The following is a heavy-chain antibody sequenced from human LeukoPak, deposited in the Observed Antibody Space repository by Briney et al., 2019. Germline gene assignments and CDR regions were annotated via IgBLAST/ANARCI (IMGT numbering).Heavy chain of an antibody. CDR1: GYTFIGYY. CDR3: ARGRGYSYGDY. V-gene: IGHV1-2*04. Sequence: ASVKVSCKASGYTFIGYYMHWVRQAPGQGLEWMGWINPNSGGTNYAQKFQGWVTMTRNTSISTAYMELSRLRSDDTAVYYCARGRGYSYGDYWGQGTLVTVSS. CDR2: INPNSGGT. D-gene: IGHD5-18*01. J-gene: IGHJ4*02.